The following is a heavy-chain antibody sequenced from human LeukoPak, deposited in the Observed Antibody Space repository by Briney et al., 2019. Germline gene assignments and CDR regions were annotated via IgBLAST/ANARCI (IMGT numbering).Heavy chain of an antibody. D-gene: IGHD2-15*01. V-gene: IGHV1-69*04. CDR1: GYTFTSYD. J-gene: IGHJ5*02. CDR3: ARGGGYCSGGSCHAYNWFDP. Sequence: ASVKVSCKASGYTFTSYDINWVRQATGQGLEWMGRIIPILGIANYAQKFQGRVTITADKSTSTAYMELSSLRSEDTAVYYCARGGGYCSGGSCHAYNWFDPWGQGTLVTVSS. CDR2: IIPILGIA.